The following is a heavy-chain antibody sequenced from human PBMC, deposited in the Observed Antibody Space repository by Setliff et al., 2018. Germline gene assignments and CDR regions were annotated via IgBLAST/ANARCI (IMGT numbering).Heavy chain of an antibody. CDR3: ARVAQYSSSSFYYYYYGMDV. CDR2: IYYSGST. J-gene: IGHJ6*02. V-gene: IGHV4-39*07. D-gene: IGHD6-6*01. Sequence: SETLSLTCTVSGGSISSSSYYWGWIRQPPGKGLGWIGSIYYSGSTYYNPSLESRVTISVDTSKNQFSLKLSSVTAADTAVYYCARVAQYSSSSFYYYYYGMDVWGQGTTVTVSS. CDR1: GGSISSSSYY.